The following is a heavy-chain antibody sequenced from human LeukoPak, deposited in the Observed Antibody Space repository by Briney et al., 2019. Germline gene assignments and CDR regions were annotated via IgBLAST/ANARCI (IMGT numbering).Heavy chain of an antibody. D-gene: IGHD3-3*01. Sequence: EGSLRLSCAASGFTFSSYAMHWVRQAPGKVLEYVSAISSNGGGTYYANSVKGRFTISRDNSKNTLYLQMGSLRAQDMAVYYCARVGGEDFWGYYYYMDVWGKGTTVTVSS. CDR3: ARVGGEDFWGYYYYMDV. CDR2: ISSNGGGT. J-gene: IGHJ6*03. CDR1: GFTFSSYA. V-gene: IGHV3-64*01.